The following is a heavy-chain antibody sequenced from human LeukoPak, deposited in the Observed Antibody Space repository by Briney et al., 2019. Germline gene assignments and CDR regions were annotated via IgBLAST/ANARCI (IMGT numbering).Heavy chain of an antibody. CDR3: KGNSGYSYYYYMDV. D-gene: IGHD3-22*01. Sequence: SETLSLTCTVSGGSISSSNYYWGWIRQPPGKGLEWIGSIHYSGSTYYNPSLKSRVTISVDTSKNQFSLKLSSVTAADTAVYYCKGNSGYSYYYYMDVWGIGTTVTVSS. J-gene: IGHJ6*03. V-gene: IGHV4-39*07. CDR2: IHYSGST. CDR1: GGSISSSNYY.